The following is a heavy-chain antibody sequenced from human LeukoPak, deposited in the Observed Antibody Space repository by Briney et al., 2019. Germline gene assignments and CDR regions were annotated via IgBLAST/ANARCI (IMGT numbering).Heavy chain of an antibody. CDR2: INTDGSST. V-gene: IGHV3-74*01. J-gene: IGHJ3*02. D-gene: IGHD3-22*01. Sequence: GGSLRLSCAASGFTLSSYWMHWVRQAPGKGLVWVSRINTDGSSTSYADSVKGRFTISRDNAKNTLYLQMNSLRAEDTAVYYCAREYYYDSSGRTSPGFDIWGQGTMVTVSS. CDR1: GFTLSSYW. CDR3: AREYYYDSSGRTSPGFDI.